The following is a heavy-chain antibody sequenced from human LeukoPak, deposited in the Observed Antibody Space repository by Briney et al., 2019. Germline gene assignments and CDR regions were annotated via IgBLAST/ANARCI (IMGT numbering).Heavy chain of an antibody. V-gene: IGHV3-74*01. CDR1: GFTFSSYW. CDR2: INSDGSST. J-gene: IGHJ4*02. Sequence: GGSLRLSCAASGFTFSSYWMHWVRQAPGKGLVWVSRINSDGSSTSYADSVKGRFTISRDNAKNTLYLQMNSLRAEDTAVYYCARDLRVRGVSNYFDYWGLGTLVTVSS. CDR3: ARDLRVRGVSNYFDY. D-gene: IGHD3-10*01.